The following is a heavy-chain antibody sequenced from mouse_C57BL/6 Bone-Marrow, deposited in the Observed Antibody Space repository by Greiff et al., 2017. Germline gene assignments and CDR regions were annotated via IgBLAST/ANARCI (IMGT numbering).Heavy chain of an antibody. V-gene: IGHV5-4*03. CDR1: GFTFSSYA. D-gene: IGHD1-1*01. Sequence: EVKLVESGGGLVKPGGSLKLSCAASGFTFSSYAMSWVRQTPEKRLEWVATISDGGSYTYYPDNVKGRFTISRDNAKNNLYLQMSHLKSEDTAMYYCARHYYGSTFYWFDYWGQGTTLTVSS. CDR3: ARHYYGSTFYWFDY. J-gene: IGHJ2*01. CDR2: ISDGGSYT.